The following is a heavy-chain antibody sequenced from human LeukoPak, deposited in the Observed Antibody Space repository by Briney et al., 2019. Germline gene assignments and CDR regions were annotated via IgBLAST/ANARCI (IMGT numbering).Heavy chain of an antibody. J-gene: IGHJ4*02. CDR3: AGGYSYGPPVEDY. V-gene: IGHV6-1*01. CDR2: TYYRSKWYN. Sequence: SQTLSLTCAISGDSVSSNSAAWNWIRQSPSRGLEWLGRTYYRSKWYNDYAVSVKSRITINPDTSKNQFSLKLSSVTAADTAVYYCAGGYSYGPPVEDYWGQGTLVTVSS. D-gene: IGHD5-18*01. CDR1: GDSVSSNSAA.